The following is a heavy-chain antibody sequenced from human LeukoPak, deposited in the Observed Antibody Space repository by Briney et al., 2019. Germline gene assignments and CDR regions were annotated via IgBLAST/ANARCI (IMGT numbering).Heavy chain of an antibody. J-gene: IGHJ2*01. V-gene: IGHV3-9*01. CDR3: AKDPIAAAGTSYWYFDL. D-gene: IGHD6-13*01. CDR2: ISWNSGSI. Sequence: PGGSLRLSCAASGFTFSTYAMSWVRQAPGKGLEWVSGISWNSGSIGYADSVKGRFTISRDNAKNSLYLQMNSLRAEDTALYYCAKDPIAAAGTSYWYFDLWGRGTLVTVSS. CDR1: GFTFSTYA.